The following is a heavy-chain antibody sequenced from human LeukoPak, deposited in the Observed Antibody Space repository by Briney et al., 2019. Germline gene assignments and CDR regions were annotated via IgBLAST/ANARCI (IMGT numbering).Heavy chain of an antibody. CDR3: ARDYYDSSGTPYYFDY. D-gene: IGHD3-22*01. Sequence: GASVKVSCKASGYTFTSYYMHWVRQAPGQGLEWMGIINPSGGSTSYAQKFQGRVTMTRDTSTSTVYMELSSLRSEDTAVYYCARDYYDSSGTPYYFDYWGQGTLVTVSS. J-gene: IGHJ4*02. CDR2: INPSGGST. V-gene: IGHV1-46*01. CDR1: GYTFTSYY.